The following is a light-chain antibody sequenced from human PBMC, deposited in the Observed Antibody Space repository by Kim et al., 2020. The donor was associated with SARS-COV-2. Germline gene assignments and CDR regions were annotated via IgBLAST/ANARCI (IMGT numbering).Light chain of an antibody. CDR1: Y. CDR3: QQTSSIPYT. CDR2: GVS. Sequence: YLNWYQLKPGKAPKLLIYGVSSLQSGVPSRFRGSGSGTDFTLTISSLQPDDFATYYCQQTSSIPYTFGQGTKLEI. V-gene: IGKV1-39*01. J-gene: IGKJ2*01.